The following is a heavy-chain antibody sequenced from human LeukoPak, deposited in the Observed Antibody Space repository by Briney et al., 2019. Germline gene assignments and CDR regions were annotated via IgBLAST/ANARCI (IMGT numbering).Heavy chain of an antibody. V-gene: IGHV3-64*01. Sequence: GGSLRLSCAASGFTFSHYAMHWVRQAPGKGLEYVSAISSNGGSTYYANSVKGRFTISRDNSKNTLYLQMGSLRAEDMAVYYCARSHRITIFGVVTSTYYYYGMDVWGQGTTVTVSS. CDR1: GFTFSHYA. CDR2: ISSNGGST. CDR3: ARSHRITIFGVVTSTYYYYGMDV. D-gene: IGHD3-3*01. J-gene: IGHJ6*02.